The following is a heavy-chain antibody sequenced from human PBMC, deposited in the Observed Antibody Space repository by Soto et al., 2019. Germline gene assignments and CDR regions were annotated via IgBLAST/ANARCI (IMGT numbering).Heavy chain of an antibody. J-gene: IGHJ6*02. CDR1: GYTFTDFY. D-gene: IGHD3-16*01. Sequence: QVQLVQSGAEVKKPGASVKVSCKTSGYTFTDFYIHWMRQVPGQGLEWMGWVNPRSGGTKFAKKFGGGITMTSDTSISTAYGELSRLRFDDTAVYYCARRLGGGGDYFYGMDVWGQGTAVTVSS. V-gene: IGHV1-2*02. CDR3: ARRLGGGGDYFYGMDV. CDR2: VNPRSGGT.